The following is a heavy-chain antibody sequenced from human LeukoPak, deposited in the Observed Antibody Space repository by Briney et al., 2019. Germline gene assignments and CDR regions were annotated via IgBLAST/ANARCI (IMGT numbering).Heavy chain of an antibody. CDR3: AKDRQQRTLDAFDI. CDR2: ISGSGGST. CDR1: GFTLSSYD. V-gene: IGHV3-23*01. J-gene: IGHJ3*02. D-gene: IGHD6-25*01. Sequence: PGGSLRLSCAASGFTLSSYDMNWVRQAPGKGLEWVSGISGSGGSTYYADSVKGRFTISRDNSKNTLYLQMNSLRAEDTAVYYCAKDRQQRTLDAFDIWGQGTMVTVSS.